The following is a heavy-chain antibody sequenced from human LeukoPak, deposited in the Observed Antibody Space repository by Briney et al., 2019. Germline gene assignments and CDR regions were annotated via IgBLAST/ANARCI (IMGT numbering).Heavy chain of an antibody. V-gene: IGHV4-34*01. CDR3: ARVDVLDSSSWNKAYYYYYMDV. D-gene: IGHD6-13*01. J-gene: IGHJ6*03. CDR2: INHSGST. Sequence: PSETLSLTCAVYGGSFSGYYWSWLRQPPGKGLEWIGEINHSGSTNYNPSLKSRVTISVDTSKNQFSLKLSSVTAADTAVYYCARVDVLDSSSWNKAYYYYYMDVWGKGTTVTVSS. CDR1: GGSFSGYY.